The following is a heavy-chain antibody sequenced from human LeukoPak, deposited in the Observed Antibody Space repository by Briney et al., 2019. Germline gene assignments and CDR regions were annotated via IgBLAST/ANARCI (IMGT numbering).Heavy chain of an antibody. CDR3: ARDKNTAMVRPTPYDAFDI. V-gene: IGHV3-21*01. J-gene: IGHJ3*02. CDR1: GFTFSSYS. CDR2: ISSSSSYI. Sequence: PGGSLRLSCAASGFTFSSYSMNWVRQAPGKGLEWVSSISSSSSYIYYADSVKGRFTISRDNARNSLYLQMNSLRAEDTAVYYCARDKNTAMVRPTPYDAFDIWGQGTMVTVSS. D-gene: IGHD5-18*01.